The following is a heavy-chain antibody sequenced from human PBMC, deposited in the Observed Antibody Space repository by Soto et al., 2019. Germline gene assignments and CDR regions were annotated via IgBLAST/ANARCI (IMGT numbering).Heavy chain of an antibody. V-gene: IGHV4-61*01. Sequence: SETLALTCTVAGGSVSSGSYYWSWIRQPPGKGLEWIGYIYYSGGTNYNPSLKSRVTISVDTSKNQFSLKLSSVTAADTAVYYCMRSDSYYYDSSGYYYVPDAFDIWGQGTMVTVSS. J-gene: IGHJ3*02. CDR2: IYYSGGT. D-gene: IGHD3-22*01. CDR1: GGSVSSGSYY. CDR3: MRSDSYYYDSSGYYYVPDAFDI.